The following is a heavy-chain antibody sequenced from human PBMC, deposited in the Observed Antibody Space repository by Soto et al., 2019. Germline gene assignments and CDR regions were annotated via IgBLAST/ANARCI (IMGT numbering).Heavy chain of an antibody. V-gene: IGHV6-1*01. J-gene: IGHJ5*02. Sequence: SQTLSLTCAISGDSVSTNSATWDWIRQSPSRGLEWLGRTYYRSKWYSDYAVSLQGRITINPDTSNNQLSLQLNSVTPDDSAVYYFTRVIGDSWLEPWGQAPRVTVSS. CDR2: TYYRSKWYS. CDR1: GDSVSTNSAT. CDR3: TRVIGDSWLEP.